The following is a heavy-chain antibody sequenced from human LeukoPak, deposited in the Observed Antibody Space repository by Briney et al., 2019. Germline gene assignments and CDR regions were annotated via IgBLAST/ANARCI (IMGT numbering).Heavy chain of an antibody. CDR3: ARTPDSWFGELLSSLYYYYYGMDV. Sequence: PGGSLRLSCAASGFTFSSYWMSWVRQAPGKGLEWVANIKQDGSEKYYVDSVKGRFTISRDNAKNSLYLQMNSLRAEDTAVYYCARTPDSWFGELLSSLYYYYYGMDVWGQGTTVTVSS. CDR1: GFTFSSYW. D-gene: IGHD3-10*01. V-gene: IGHV3-7*01. J-gene: IGHJ6*02. CDR2: IKQDGSEK.